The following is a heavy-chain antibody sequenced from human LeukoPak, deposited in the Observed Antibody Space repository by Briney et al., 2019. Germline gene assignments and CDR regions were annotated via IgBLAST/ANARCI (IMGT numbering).Heavy chain of an antibody. CDR3: ARDSGTTGEVKFDP. V-gene: IGHV4-4*07. D-gene: IGHD3-10*01. Sequence: SETLSLTCTVSGGSISSYYWSWIRQPAGTALEWIGRIYTSGTITYNPSLKSRVTMSVDTSKNQFSLKLSSVAAADTAVYYCARDSGTTGEVKFDPWGQGTLVTVSS. J-gene: IGHJ5*02. CDR2: IYTSGTI. CDR1: GGSISSYY.